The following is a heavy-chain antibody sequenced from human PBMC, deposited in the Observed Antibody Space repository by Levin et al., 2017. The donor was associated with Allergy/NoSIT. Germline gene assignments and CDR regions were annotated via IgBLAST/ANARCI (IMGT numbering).Heavy chain of an antibody. V-gene: IGHV4-34*01. J-gene: IGHJ2*01. D-gene: IGHD6-13*01. CDR1: GGSFSGYY. CDR3: ARGRHVAAAGQYWYFDR. Sequence: PSETLSLTCAVYGGSFSGYYWSWIRQPPGKGLEWIGEINHSGSTNYNPSLKSRVTISVDTSKNQFSLKLSSVTAADTAVYYCARGRHVAAAGQYWYFDRWGRGTLVTVSS. CDR2: INHSGST.